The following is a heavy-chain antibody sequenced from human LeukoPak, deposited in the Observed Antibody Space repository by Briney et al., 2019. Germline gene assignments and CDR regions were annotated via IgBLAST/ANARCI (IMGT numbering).Heavy chain of an antibody. J-gene: IGHJ6*02. CDR2: ISAYNGNT. CDR1: GSTFTSYG. Sequence: ASVKLSCKASGSTFTSYGISWVRQAPGQGLGGMGWISAYNGNTNYAQKLQGRVTMTTDTSTSTAYMELRSLRSDDTAVYYCARRYSSGWYPRPNYYYYGMDVWGQGTTVTVSS. D-gene: IGHD6-19*01. CDR3: ARRYSSGWYPRPNYYYYGMDV. V-gene: IGHV1-18*01.